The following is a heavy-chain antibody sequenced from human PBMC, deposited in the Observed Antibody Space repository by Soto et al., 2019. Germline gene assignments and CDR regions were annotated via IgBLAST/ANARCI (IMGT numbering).Heavy chain of an antibody. CDR2: IIPIFGTA. V-gene: IGHV1-69*13. J-gene: IGHJ6*02. CDR3: TVPSGTTSPGMDV. D-gene: IGHD1-1*01. Sequence: ASVKVSCKASGYTFTSYDINWVRQAPGQGLEWMGGIIPIFGTANYAQKFQGRVTITADESTSTAYMELSSLRSEDTAVYYCTVPSGTTSPGMDVWGQGTTVTVSS. CDR1: GYTFTSYD.